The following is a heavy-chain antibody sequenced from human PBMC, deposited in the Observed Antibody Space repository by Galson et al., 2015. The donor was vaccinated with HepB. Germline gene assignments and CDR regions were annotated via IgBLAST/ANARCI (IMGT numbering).Heavy chain of an antibody. CDR2: ISTSGTVM. J-gene: IGHJ6*02. D-gene: IGHD5-24*01. V-gene: IGHV3-11*01. Sequence: SLRLSCAASGFTFSDYYMGWIRQAPGKGLQWVSYISTSGTVMYYADSVKGRFTISRDNAKKSLFLQMDSLRAEDTAMYFCARGAPGMAPQFNYYYGVDVWRQGTTVSV. CDR1: GFTFSDYY. CDR3: ARGAPGMAPQFNYYYGVDV.